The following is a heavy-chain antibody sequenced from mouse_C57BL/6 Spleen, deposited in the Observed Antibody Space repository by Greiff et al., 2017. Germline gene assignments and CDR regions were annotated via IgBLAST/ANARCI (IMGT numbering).Heavy chain of an antibody. V-gene: IGHV3-6*01. Sequence: VQLKESGPGLVKPSQSLSLTCSVTGYSITSGYYWNWIRQFPGNKLEWMGYISYDGSNNYNPSLKNRISITRETSKNQFFLKLNSVTTEDTATYYCARSYDFLDYWGQGTTLTVSS. CDR3: ARSYDFLDY. CDR2: ISYDGSN. J-gene: IGHJ2*01. D-gene: IGHD2-4*01. CDR1: GYSITSGYY.